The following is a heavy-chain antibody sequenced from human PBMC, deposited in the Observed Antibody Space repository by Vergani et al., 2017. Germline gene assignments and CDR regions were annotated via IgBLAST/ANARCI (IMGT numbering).Heavy chain of an antibody. Sequence: QVQLVQSGAEVKKPGSSVKVSCKASGGTFSSYAISWVRQAPGQGLEWMGRIIPILGIANYAQKFQGRVTMTTDTSTSTAYMELRSLRSDDTAVYYCARDRGWYQLLSAHYYGMDVWGQGTTVTVSS. V-gene: IGHV1-69*04. CDR3: ARDRGWYQLLSAHYYGMDV. CDR1: GGTFSSYA. CDR2: IIPILGIA. J-gene: IGHJ6*02. D-gene: IGHD2-2*01.